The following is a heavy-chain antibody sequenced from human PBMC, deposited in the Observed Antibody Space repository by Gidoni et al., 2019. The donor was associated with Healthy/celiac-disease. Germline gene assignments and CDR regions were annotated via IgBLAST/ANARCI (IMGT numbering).Heavy chain of an antibody. D-gene: IGHD3-10*01. CDR1: GYTFTSSG. CDR2: ISAYNGNT. Sequence: QVHLVQSGAEVKKPGASVKVSCKASGYTFTSSGISWVRQAPGQGLEWMGWISAYNGNTNYAQKLQGRVTMTTDTSTSTAYMELRSLRSDDTVVYYWARNYYGSGSYSYYYGMDVWGQGTTVTVSS. V-gene: IGHV1-18*01. J-gene: IGHJ6*02. CDR3: ARNYYGSGSYSYYYGMDV.